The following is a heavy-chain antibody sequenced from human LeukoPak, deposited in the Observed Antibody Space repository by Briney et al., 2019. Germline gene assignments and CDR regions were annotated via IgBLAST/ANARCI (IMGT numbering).Heavy chain of an antibody. V-gene: IGHV4-39*01. J-gene: IGHJ4*02. Sequence: PSETLSLTCTVSGASISSSHYYWGWIRQPPGTGLEWIGNIYYSDTTYYNPSLKTRVTMSVDMSKNQFSLNLSSVTAADTAVYYCARGWLFDFSYSSSWYFDYWGQGTLVTVSS. CDR1: GASISSSHYY. CDR2: IYYSDTT. D-gene: IGHD6-13*01. CDR3: ARGWLFDFSYSSSWYFDY.